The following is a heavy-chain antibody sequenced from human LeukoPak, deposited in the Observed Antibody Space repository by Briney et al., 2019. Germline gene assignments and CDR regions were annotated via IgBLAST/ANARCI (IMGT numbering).Heavy chain of an antibody. Sequence: SQTLSLTCAISGDSFSSNSATRNWIRQSPSRGLEWLGRTYYRSKWYKYYAVSVKGRITINPDTTKNQFSLQLNSVTPEDTAVYYCARGPSYFQHWGQGTLVTVSS. V-gene: IGHV6-1*01. CDR3: ARGPSYFQH. CDR1: GDSFSSNSAT. CDR2: TYYRSKWYK. J-gene: IGHJ1*01.